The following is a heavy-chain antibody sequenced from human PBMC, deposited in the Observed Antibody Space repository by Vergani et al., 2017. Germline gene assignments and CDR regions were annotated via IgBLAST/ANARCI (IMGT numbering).Heavy chain of an antibody. CDR3: ARWAPYSSSSGYYYYMDV. Sequence: QVQLQESGPGLLKPSETLSLTCAVYGGSFSGYYWSWIRQPPGKGLEWIGEINHSGGTNYNPSLKSRVTISADTSKNQFSLKLSSVTAADTAVYYCARWAPYSSSSGYYYYMDVWGKGP. D-gene: IGHD6-6*01. CDR2: INHSGGT. CDR1: GGSFSGYY. V-gene: IGHV4-34*01. J-gene: IGHJ6*03.